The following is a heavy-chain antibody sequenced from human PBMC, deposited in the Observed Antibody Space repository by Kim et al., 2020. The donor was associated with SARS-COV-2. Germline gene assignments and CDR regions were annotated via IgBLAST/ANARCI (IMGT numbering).Heavy chain of an antibody. CDR1: GGSISNYY. CDR3: ARGTPSGRLPWFDP. V-gene: IGHV4-59*01. Sequence: SETLSLTCTVSGGSISNYYWSWIRQPPGKGLEWIGYIYYSGSTNYNPSLKSRVTISVDTSKKQFSLKLSSVTAADTAVYYCARGTPSGRLPWFDPWGQGTLVTVSS. J-gene: IGHJ5*02. D-gene: IGHD2-15*01. CDR2: IYYSGST.